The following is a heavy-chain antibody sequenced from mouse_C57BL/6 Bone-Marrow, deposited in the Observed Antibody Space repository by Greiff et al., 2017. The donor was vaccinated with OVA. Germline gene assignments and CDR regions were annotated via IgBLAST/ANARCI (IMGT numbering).Heavy chain of an antibody. Sequence: EVKLEESGGGLVQPGGSLKLSCAASGFTFSDYYMYWVRQTPEKRLEWVAYISNGGGSTYYPDTVKGRFTISRDNAKNTLYLQMSRLKSEDTAMYYCARGSHYYGSRFAYWGQGTLVTVSA. D-gene: IGHD1-1*01. CDR2: ISNGGGST. CDR3: ARGSHYYGSRFAY. CDR1: GFTFSDYY. V-gene: IGHV5-12*01. J-gene: IGHJ3*01.